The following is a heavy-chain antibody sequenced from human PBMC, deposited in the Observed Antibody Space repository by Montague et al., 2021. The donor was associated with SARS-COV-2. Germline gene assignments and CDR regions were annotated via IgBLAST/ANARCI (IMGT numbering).Heavy chain of an antibody. CDR2: VYHSGST. Sequence: TLSLTCTVSGGSIRTGRNYWSWIRQHPGKGLEWIGYVYHSGSTYYNPSLESRVTISVDTFKNQFSLRLSSVTAADTAVYYCARERGDLGTPVTPGDWFDPWGQGTLVTVSS. V-gene: IGHV4-31*03. CDR1: GGSIRTGRNY. J-gene: IGHJ5*02. D-gene: IGHD4-17*01. CDR3: ARERGDLGTPVTPGDWFDP.